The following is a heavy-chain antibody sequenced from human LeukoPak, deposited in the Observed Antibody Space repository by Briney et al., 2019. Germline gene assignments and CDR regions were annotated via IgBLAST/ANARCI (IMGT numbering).Heavy chain of an antibody. CDR3: ARDKMGGGAEF. CDR1: GGSISSYY. V-gene: IGHV4-59*01. Sequence: SETLSLTCTVSGGSISSYYWSWIRQPPGKGLEWIGYIYYSGSTNYNPSPKSRVTISVDTSKNQFSLKLSSVTAADTAVYYCARDKMGGGAEFWGQGTLVTVSS. J-gene: IGHJ4*02. CDR2: IYYSGST. D-gene: IGHD2-21*01.